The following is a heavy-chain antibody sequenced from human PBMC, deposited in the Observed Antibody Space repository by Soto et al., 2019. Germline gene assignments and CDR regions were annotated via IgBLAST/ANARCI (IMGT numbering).Heavy chain of an antibody. J-gene: IGHJ4*02. CDR3: ALYCSGVSCSGH. D-gene: IGHD2-15*01. CDR2: ISGSGDNR. Sequence: GGSLRLSCAASGFTFRSYSMTWVRQAPGKGLEWVSAISGSGDNRYYADSVRGRFTISRDNAKNTVYLQMNSLRAEDTAVYYCALYCSGVSCSGHWGQGILVTVSS. V-gene: IGHV3-23*01. CDR1: GFTFRSYS.